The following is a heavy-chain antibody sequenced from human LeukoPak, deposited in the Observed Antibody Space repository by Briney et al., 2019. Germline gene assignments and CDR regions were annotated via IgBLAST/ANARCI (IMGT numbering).Heavy chain of an antibody. CDR1: GGSLSSYY. V-gene: IGHV4-59*01. CDR3: VRHYYDSGTGKGDFQP. Sequence: WETLSLTCAVSGGSLSSYYWSWIRQPPGAGPEWIGYIYYTGSTNYNPPLKSRVTISLDSSTNQFSLNLNSLTTADTAVYYCVRHYYDSGTGKGDFQPWGQGTLVPGSS. J-gene: IGHJ1*01. D-gene: IGHD3-10*01. CDR2: IYYTGST.